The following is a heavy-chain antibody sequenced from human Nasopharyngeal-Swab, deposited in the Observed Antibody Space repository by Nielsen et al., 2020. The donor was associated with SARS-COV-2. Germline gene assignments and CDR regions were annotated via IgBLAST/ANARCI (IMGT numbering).Heavy chain of an antibody. CDR1: GFTFSSYG. J-gene: IGHJ6*02. CDR3: ARDRQPQGWAMARGASQYRDYYYYGMDV. CDR2: ISYDGSNK. D-gene: IGHD3-10*01. Sequence: GGSLRLSCAASGFTFSSYGMHWVRQAPGKGLEWVAVISYDGSNKYYADSVKGRFTISRDNSKNTLYLQMNSLRAEDTAVYYCARDRQPQGWAMARGASQYRDYYYYGMDVWGQGTTVTVSS. V-gene: IGHV3-30*03.